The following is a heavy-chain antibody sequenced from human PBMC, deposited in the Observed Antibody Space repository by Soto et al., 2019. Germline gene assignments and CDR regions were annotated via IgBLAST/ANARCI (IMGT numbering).Heavy chain of an antibody. V-gene: IGHV4-59*08. CDR2: IYYSGST. CDR1: GGSISSYY. D-gene: IGHD3-3*01. CDR3: ARSYDFWSGYPAFDY. J-gene: IGHJ4*02. Sequence: SETRSLTCTVSGGSISSYYWSWVRQPPGKGLEWIGYIYYSGSTNYNPSLKSRVTISVDTSKNQFSLKLSSVTAADTAVYYCARSYDFWSGYPAFDYWGQGTLVTVSS.